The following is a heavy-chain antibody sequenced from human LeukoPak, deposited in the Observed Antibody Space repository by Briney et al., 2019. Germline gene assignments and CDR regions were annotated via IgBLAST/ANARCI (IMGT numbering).Heavy chain of an antibody. V-gene: IGHV3-23*01. CDR2: ISGSGGST. CDR3: AKLNLGEMAYFDS. D-gene: IGHD3-16*01. Sequence: GGSLRLSCAASGFTFSSYSMNWVRQAPGKGLEWVSAISGSGGSTYYADSVKGRFTITRENSKNTLYLQMTGLRVEDTAVYFCAKLNLGEMAYFDSWGQGTLVTVSS. J-gene: IGHJ4*02. CDR1: GFTFSSYS.